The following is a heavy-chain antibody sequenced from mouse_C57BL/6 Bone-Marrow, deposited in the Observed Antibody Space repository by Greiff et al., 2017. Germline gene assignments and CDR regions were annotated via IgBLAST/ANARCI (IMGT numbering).Heavy chain of an antibody. D-gene: IGHD1-1*01. J-gene: IGHJ3*01. CDR3: ARDYYGSSPWFAY. Sequence: EVQLQQSGPELVKPGASVKMSCKASGYTFTDYNMHWVKQSHGKSLEWIGYINPNNGGTSYNQKFKGKATLTVNKSSSTAYMELRSLTSDDSAVYYCARDYYGSSPWFAYWGQGTLVTVSA. CDR1: GYTFTDYN. CDR2: INPNNGGT. V-gene: IGHV1-22*01.